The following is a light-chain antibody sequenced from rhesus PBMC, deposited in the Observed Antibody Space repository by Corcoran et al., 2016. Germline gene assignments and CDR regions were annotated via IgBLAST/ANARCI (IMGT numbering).Light chain of an antibody. J-gene: IGKJ2*01. V-gene: IGKV2-64*01. Sequence: DVVMTQSPVSLPITPGQPASISCRSSQSLVHRDGNTYLSWYQQKPGQPPRLLIYKVSDRYSGVPDRFSGSGAGTDLTLKISRVEAEDVGIYYCGQGTHWPYSFGQGTKVE. CDR1: QSLVHRDGNTY. CDR3: GQGTHWPYS. CDR2: KVS.